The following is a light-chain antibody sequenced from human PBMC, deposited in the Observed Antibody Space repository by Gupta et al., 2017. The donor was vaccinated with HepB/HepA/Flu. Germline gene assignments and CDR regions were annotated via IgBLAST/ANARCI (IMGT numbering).Light chain of an antibody. CDR2: RDN. Sequence: QSVLTQPPSASGPPGQWVTISCSGGSSNIGSNFVYWYQQLPGTAPKLLIYRDNRRPSGVPDRFSASKSGTSASLAISGLRSEDESDYYCAAWDDSLSGVVFGGGTKLTVL. CDR3: AAWDDSLSGVV. V-gene: IGLV1-47*01. J-gene: IGLJ3*02. CDR1: SSNIGSNF.